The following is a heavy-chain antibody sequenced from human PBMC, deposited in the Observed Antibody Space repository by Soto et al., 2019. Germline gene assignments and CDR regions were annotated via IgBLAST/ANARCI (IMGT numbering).Heavy chain of an antibody. V-gene: IGHV3-72*01. CDR2: IRNKANSYTT. J-gene: IGHJ4*02. CDR1: GFTFSDHY. Sequence: DVQLVESGGGLVQPGGSLRLSCAASGFTFSDHYMDWVRQAPGKGLEWVGRIRNKANSYTTEYAASVIGRFTISRDESKSSLYLQMNSLKTDDRAVYYCARVSGSYAFDYWGQGTLVTVSS. D-gene: IGHD1-26*01. CDR3: ARVSGSYAFDY.